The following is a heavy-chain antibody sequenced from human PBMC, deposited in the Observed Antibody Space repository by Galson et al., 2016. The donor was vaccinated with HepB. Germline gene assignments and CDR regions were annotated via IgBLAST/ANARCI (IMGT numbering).Heavy chain of an antibody. V-gene: IGHV1-2*02. CDR3: ARDRWDTGAADI. CDR2: INPNSGGT. D-gene: IGHD1-26*01. CDR1: GYTFAGYF. Sequence: SVKVSCKASGYTFAGYFMHWVRQAPGQGLEWMGWINPNSGGTDYALKFQGRVTMTRDTSISAADMELSRLGADDTAVYYCARDRWDTGAADIWGQGTMVSVSS. J-gene: IGHJ3*02.